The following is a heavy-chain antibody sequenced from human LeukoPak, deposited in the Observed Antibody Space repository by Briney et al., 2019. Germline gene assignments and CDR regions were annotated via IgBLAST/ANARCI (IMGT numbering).Heavy chain of an antibody. Sequence: GGSLRLSYAASGFTFSSYGMSWVRQAPGKGLEWVSAISGSGGSTYYADSVKGRFTISRDNSKNTLYLQMNSLRAEDTAVYYCAKWDTYYDSSGYYFYWGQGTLVTVSS. D-gene: IGHD3-22*01. CDR3: AKWDTYYDSSGYYFY. J-gene: IGHJ4*02. CDR1: GFTFSSYG. V-gene: IGHV3-23*01. CDR2: ISGSGGST.